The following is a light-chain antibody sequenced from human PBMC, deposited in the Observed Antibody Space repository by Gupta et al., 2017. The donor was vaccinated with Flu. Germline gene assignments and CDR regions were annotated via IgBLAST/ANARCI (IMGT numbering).Light chain of an antibody. CDR2: END. J-gene: IGLJ3*02. V-gene: IGLV1-51*02. Sequence: SSSNVGHHFVSWDQHFPGASLKLLIYENDKRLSGTPDRFAASKSVTSATLDITVLQAGDAADYYCGSWDTTLISGLFGGGTKLTVL. CDR1: SSNVGHHF. CDR3: GSWDTTLISGL.